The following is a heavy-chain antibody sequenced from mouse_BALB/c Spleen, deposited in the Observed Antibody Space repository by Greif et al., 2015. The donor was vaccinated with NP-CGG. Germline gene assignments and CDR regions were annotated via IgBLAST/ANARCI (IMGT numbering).Heavy chain of an antibody. J-gene: IGHJ2*01. V-gene: IGHV1S81*02. D-gene: IGHD2-1*01. CDR2: INPSNGRT. CDR1: GYTFTNYW. Sequence: QVHVKQSGAELVKPGASVKLSCKASGYTFTNYWMHWVKQRPGQGLEWIGEINPSNGRTNYNEKFKSKATLTVDKSSSTAYMQLSSLTSEDSAVYYCARGGGNLFDYWGQGTTLTVSS. CDR3: ARGGGNLFDY.